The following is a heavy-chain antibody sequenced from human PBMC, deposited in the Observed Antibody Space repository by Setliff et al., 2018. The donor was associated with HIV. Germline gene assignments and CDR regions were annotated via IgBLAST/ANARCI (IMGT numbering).Heavy chain of an antibody. CDR1: GFTFSSYA. D-gene: IGHD5-12*01. CDR2: ISGSGGST. CDR3: AKDPRAAVATICDY. J-gene: IGHJ4*02. V-gene: IGHV3-23*01. Sequence: GGSLRLSCAASGFTFSSYAMSWVRQAPGKGLEWVSAISGSGGSTYYADSVKGRFTVSRDNSKNTLYLQMNSLRAEDTAVYYCAKDPRAAVATICDYWGQGTLVTVSS.